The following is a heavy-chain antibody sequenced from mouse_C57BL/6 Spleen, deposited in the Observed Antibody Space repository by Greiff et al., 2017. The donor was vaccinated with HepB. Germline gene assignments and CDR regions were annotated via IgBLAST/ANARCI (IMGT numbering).Heavy chain of an antibody. CDR1: GYSITSGYY. CDR3: ARGDWFAY. CDR2: ISYDGSN. V-gene: IGHV3-6*01. Sequence: VQLQQSGPGLVKPSQSLSLTCSVTGYSITSGYYWNWIRQFPGNKLEWMGYISYDGSNNYNPSLKNRISITRDTSKNQFFLKLNSVTTEDTATYYRARGDWFAYWGQGTLVTVSA. J-gene: IGHJ3*01.